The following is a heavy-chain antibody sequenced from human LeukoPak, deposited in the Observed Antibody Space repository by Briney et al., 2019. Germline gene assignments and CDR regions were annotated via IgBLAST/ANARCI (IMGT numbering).Heavy chain of an antibody. Sequence: GGSLRLSCAAPGFTFSDYYMSWIRQAPGKGLEWVSYISSSGSTIYYADSVKGRFTISRDNAKNSLYLQMNSLRAEDTAVYYCARSMPGDYYYYYYMDVWGKGTTVTVPS. D-gene: IGHD2-2*01. CDR2: ISSSGSTI. J-gene: IGHJ6*03. V-gene: IGHV3-11*04. CDR3: ARSMPGDYYYYYYMDV. CDR1: GFTFSDYY.